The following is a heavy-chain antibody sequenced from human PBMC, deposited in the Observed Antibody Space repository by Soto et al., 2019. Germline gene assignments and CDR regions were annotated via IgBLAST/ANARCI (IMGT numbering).Heavy chain of an antibody. V-gene: IGHV1-69*13. CDR2: IIPIFGTA. CDR1: GGTFSSYA. Sequence: GASVKVSCKASGGTFSSYAMSWVRQAPGQGLEWMGGIIPIFGTANYAQKFQGRVTITADESTSTAYMELSSLRSEDTAVYYCGAGYGGNVDIWGQGTMVTVSS. D-gene: IGHD2-15*01. J-gene: IGHJ3*02. CDR3: GAGYGGNVDI.